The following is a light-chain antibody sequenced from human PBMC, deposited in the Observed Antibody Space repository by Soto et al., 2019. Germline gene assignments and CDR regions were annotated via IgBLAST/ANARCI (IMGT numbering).Light chain of an antibody. Sequence: QSALTQPASVSGSPGQSITISCTGSTSDVGSYKLVSWYQQHPGKAPKLIIYEVDKRPSGVSNRFSGSKSGNTASLTISGLQAEDEADYYCSSYAGSSTFVTLGGGTKLTVL. CDR2: EVD. J-gene: IGLJ2*01. CDR1: TSDVGSYKL. CDR3: SSYAGSSTFVT. V-gene: IGLV2-23*02.